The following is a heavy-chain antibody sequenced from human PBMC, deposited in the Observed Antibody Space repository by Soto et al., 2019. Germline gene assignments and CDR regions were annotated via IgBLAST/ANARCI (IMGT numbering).Heavy chain of an antibody. CDR2: IYNNGGT. CDR3: ARGFGIYVRFVS. D-gene: IGHD3-3*02. Sequence: QVHLQESAQGRVKPSETLSLTCSVSGGSDYDLYWNWLRPTPGKGLEWIGNIYNNGGTNYNPSLKNRINISIDPAKKQVSLHLSSVTTADTAMYFCARGFGIYVRFVSWVEGTLVSVS. CDR1: GGSDYDLY. J-gene: IGHJ1*01. V-gene: IGHV4-59*02.